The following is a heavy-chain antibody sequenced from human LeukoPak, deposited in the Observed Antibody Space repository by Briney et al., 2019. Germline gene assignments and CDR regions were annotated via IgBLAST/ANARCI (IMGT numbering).Heavy chain of an antibody. CDR1: GYTFTSYG. V-gene: IGHV1-18*01. CDR3: ARSLTTWFDP. D-gene: IGHD4/OR15-4a*01. Sequence: PEASVKVSCKASGYTFTSYGITWVRQAPGQGLEWMGWISGYNGNTNYAQKLQGRVTMTTDTSTSTAYMELRSLRSDDTAVYYCARSLTTWFDPWGQGTLVTVSS. J-gene: IGHJ5*02. CDR2: ISGYNGNT.